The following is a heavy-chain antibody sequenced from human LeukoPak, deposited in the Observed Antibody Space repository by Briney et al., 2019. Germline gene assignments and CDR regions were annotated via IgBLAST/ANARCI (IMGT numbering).Heavy chain of an antibody. V-gene: IGHV1-18*01. D-gene: IGHD3-10*01. CDR3: ARDGQYPMVRGVIYYYGMGV. J-gene: IGHJ6*02. CDR1: GYTFTSYD. CDR2: MNPNSGNT. Sequence: GASVKVSCKASGYTFTSYDINWVRQATGQGLEWMGWMNPNSGNTNYAQKLQGRVTMTTDTSTSTAYMELRSLRSDDTAVYYCARDGQYPMVRGVIYYYGMGVWGQGTTVTVSS.